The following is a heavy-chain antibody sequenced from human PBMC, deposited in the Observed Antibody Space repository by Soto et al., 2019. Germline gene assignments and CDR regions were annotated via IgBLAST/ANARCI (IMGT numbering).Heavy chain of an antibody. V-gene: IGHV3-74*01. D-gene: IGHD7-27*01. CDR2: ISGDASST. J-gene: IGHJ4*02. CDR1: GFTFSDNW. CDR3: TRGGTRTTYWGLFDS. Sequence: EVKVVESGGALVQPGGSLRLSCAASGFTFSDNWMHWVRQPPGKGPVWVSRISGDASSTSYADSVTGRFTIARDSAKNTVYLEMDSLRVEDTAGYYCTRGGTRTTYWGLFDSWGQGTLVTVSS.